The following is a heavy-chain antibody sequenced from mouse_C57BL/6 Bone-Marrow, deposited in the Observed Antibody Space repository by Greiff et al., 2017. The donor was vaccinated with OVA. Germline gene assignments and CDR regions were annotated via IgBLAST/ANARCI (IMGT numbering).Heavy chain of an antibody. V-gene: IGHV1-76*01. CDR1: GYTFTDYY. Sequence: VKLVESGAELVRPGASVKLSCKASGYTFTDYYINWVKQRPGQGLEWIARIYPGSGNTYYNEKFKGKATLTAEKSSSTAYMQLSSLTSEDSAVYFCARGTTTTFDYWGQGTTLTVSS. CDR3: ARGTTTTFDY. CDR2: IYPGSGNT. D-gene: IGHD1-1*01. J-gene: IGHJ2*01.